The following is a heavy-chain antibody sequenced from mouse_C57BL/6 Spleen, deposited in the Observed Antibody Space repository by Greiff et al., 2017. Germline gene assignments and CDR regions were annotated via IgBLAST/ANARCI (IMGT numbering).Heavy chain of an antibody. CDR3: ASSEALWGFAY. CDR1: GYTFTNYW. Sequence: VQLQESGAELVRPGTSVKMSCKASGYTFTNYWIGWAKQRPGHGLEWIGDIYPGGGYTNYNEKFKGKATLTADKSSSTAYMQFSSLTSEDSAIYYCASSEALWGFAYWGQGTLVTVSA. V-gene: IGHV1-63*01. J-gene: IGHJ3*01. CDR2: IYPGGGYT. D-gene: IGHD1-1*01.